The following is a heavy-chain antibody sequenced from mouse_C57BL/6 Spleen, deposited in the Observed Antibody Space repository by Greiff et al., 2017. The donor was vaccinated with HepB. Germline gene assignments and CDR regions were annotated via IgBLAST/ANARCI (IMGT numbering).Heavy chain of an antibody. V-gene: IGHV1-55*01. J-gene: IGHJ4*01. CDR1: GYTFTSYW. D-gene: IGHD2-1*01. CDR2: IYPGSGST. Sequence: VQLQQPGAELVKPGASVKMSCKASGYTFTSYWITWVKQRPGQGLEWIGDIYPGSGSTNYNEKFKSKATLTVDTSSSTAYMQLSSLTSEDSAVYYCARVLYGNYADYAMDYWGQGTSVTVSS. CDR3: ARVLYGNYADYAMDY.